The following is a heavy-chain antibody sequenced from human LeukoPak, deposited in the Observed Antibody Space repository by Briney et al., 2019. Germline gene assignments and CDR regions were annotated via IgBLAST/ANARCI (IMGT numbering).Heavy chain of an antibody. CDR2: IYYSGST. CDR1: GGSISSYY. V-gene: IGHV4-59*08. Sequence: SETLSLTCTVSGGSISSYYWSWIRQPPGKGLEWIGYIYYSGSTNYNPSLKSRVTISVDTSKNQFSLKLSSVTAADTAVYYCARLSPWYSRGPWLWFDPWGQGTLVTVSS. CDR3: ARLSPWYSRGPWLWFDP. D-gene: IGHD6-19*01. J-gene: IGHJ5*02.